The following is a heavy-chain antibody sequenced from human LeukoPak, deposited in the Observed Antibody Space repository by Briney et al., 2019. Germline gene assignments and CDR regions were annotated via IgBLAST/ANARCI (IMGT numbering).Heavy chain of an antibody. D-gene: IGHD3-22*01. CDR2: IKQDGSEK. V-gene: IGHV3-7*03. CDR1: GFTFSSYW. CDR3: AACYDSSGYYDY. J-gene: IGHJ4*02. Sequence: PGGSLRLSCAASGFTFSSYWMSWVRQAPGKGLEWVANIKQDGSEKYYVDSVKGRFTISRDNSKNTLYLEMNSLRAEDTAVYYCAACYDSSGYYDYWGQGTLVTVSS.